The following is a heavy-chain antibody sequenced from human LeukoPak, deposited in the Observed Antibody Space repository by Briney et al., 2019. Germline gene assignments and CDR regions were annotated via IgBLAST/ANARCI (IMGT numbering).Heavy chain of an antibody. D-gene: IGHD1-26*01. J-gene: IGHJ4*02. CDR3: AKAFGWELTDSVDY. Sequence: GGSLRLSCAASGFTFSSYWMHWVRQAPGKGLVWVSRINSDGSTTNYADSVKGRFTISRDNSKNTLYLQMNSLRPEDTAVYYCAKAFGWELTDSVDYWGQGTLVTVSS. V-gene: IGHV3-74*01. CDR1: GFTFSSYW. CDR2: INSDGSTT.